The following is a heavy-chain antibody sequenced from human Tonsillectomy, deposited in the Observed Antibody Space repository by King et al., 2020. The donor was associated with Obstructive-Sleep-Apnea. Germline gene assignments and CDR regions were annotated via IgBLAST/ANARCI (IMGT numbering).Heavy chain of an antibody. CDR2: IKTKTDGGTI. CDR1: VFTFNYAW. CDR3: TTDRLRYIEYFQH. Sequence: VQLVESGEGLVKPGGSLRLSCAASVFTFNYAWMSWVRQAPGKGLEWVGRIKTKTDGGTIDYAAPVKGRFTISRDDSKNTLYLQMNSLKTEDTAVYYCTTDRLRYIEYFQHWGQGTLVTVSS. V-gene: IGHV3-15*01. J-gene: IGHJ1*01. D-gene: IGHD4-17*01.